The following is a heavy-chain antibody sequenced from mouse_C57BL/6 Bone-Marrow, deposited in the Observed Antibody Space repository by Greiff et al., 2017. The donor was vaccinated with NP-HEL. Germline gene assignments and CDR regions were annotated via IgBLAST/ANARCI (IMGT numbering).Heavy chain of an antibody. CDR1: GYTFTSYT. CDR2: INPCSGYT. V-gene: IGHV1-4*01. Sequence: VQLQQSGAELARPGASVKMSCKASGYTFTSYTMHWVKQRPGQGLEWIGYINPCSGYTKYNQKFKDKATLTADKSSSTAYRQLSSLTSEDSAVYYCARSAVATRPWFAYWGQGTLVTVSA. J-gene: IGHJ3*01. CDR3: ARSAVATRPWFAY. D-gene: IGHD1-1*01.